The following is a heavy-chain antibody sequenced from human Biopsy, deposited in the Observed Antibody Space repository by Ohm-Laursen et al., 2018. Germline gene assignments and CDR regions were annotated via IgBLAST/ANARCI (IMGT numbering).Heavy chain of an antibody. Sequence: SVKVSCKVSGYTLTELSIHWVRQTGGKGLEWMGGFDREERKTVYAEKFQGRVTMTEDTSTDTVYMEVTSLRSDDTAVYYCAADINVWNVNYWGQGTQVIVSS. D-gene: IGHD1-1*01. J-gene: IGHJ4*02. V-gene: IGHV1-24*01. CDR1: GYTLTELS. CDR2: FDREERKT. CDR3: AADINVWNVNY.